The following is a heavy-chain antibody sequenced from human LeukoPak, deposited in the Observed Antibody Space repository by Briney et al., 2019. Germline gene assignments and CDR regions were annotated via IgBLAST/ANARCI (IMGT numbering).Heavy chain of an antibody. CDR2: IYYSGST. Sequence: SETLSLTCAVYGGSFSGYYWSWIRQPLGKGLEWIGYIYYSGSTNYNPPLKSRVTISVDTSKNQFSLKLSSVTAADTAVYYCARDRAFDYWGQGTLVTVSS. J-gene: IGHJ4*02. CDR3: ARDRAFDY. CDR1: GGSFSGYY. V-gene: IGHV4-59*01.